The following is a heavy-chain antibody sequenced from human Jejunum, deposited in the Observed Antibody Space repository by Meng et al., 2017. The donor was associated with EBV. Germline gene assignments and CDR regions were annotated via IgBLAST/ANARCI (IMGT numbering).Heavy chain of an antibody. CDR3: ARRGGEGWFDP. CDR1: GGSISSSSYH. D-gene: IGHD3-10*01. V-gene: IGHV4-39*01. J-gene: IGHJ5*02. CDR2: IYYSGST. Sequence: LRRHESGPGLVHPSETLSLPCAVYGGSISSSSYHWGWIRQPPGKGLEWIGSIYYSGSTYYNPSLKSRVTISVDTSKNQFSLKLSSVTAADTAVYYCARRGGEGWFDPWGQGILVTVSS.